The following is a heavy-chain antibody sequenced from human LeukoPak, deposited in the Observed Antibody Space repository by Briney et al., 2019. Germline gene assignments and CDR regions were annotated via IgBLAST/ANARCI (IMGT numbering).Heavy chain of an antibody. Sequence: GESLKISCKGSGYRFSNYWIGWVRQMPGKGLEWMGIIYPGDSNTRYSPSFQGQVTISADNSISTAYLQWTSLKASDTAIYYCARQPLVRDCGGDCEFDYWGQGTRVSVSS. CDR3: ARQPLVRDCGGDCEFDY. CDR2: IYPGDSNT. CDR1: GYRFSNYW. J-gene: IGHJ4*02. V-gene: IGHV5-51*01. D-gene: IGHD2-21*02.